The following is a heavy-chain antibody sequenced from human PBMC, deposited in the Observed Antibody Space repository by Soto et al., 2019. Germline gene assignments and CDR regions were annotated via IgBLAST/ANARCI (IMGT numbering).Heavy chain of an antibody. V-gene: IGHV1-69*01. CDR2: VIPIFGTA. CDR1: GGTFSSYA. J-gene: IGHJ6*02. D-gene: IGHD5-12*01. CDR3: AIDRYSGYPSPYYYYGRDV. Sequence: QVQLVQSGSEVNKPRSSVQVSCKASGGTFSSYAISWLRQAPGQGLEWMGGVIPIFGTANYAQKFQGRVTITAEESTSTDYMELSGLRSEDTAVYYCAIDRYSGYPSPYYYYGRDVGGQGTTVTVSS.